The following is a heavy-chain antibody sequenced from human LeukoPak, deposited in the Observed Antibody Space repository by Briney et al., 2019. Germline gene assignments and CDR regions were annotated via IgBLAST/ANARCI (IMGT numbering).Heavy chain of an antibody. D-gene: IGHD2-2*02. CDR1: GYTFTGYY. Sequence: ASVKVSCKASGYTFTGYYMHWVRQAPGQGLEWMGWINPNSGGTNCAQKFQGRVTMTRDTSISTAYMELSRLRSDDTAVYYCARDCSTSCYTRSYAFDIWGQGAMVTVSS. CDR2: INPNSGGT. CDR3: ARDCSTSCYTRSYAFDI. V-gene: IGHV1-2*02. J-gene: IGHJ3*02.